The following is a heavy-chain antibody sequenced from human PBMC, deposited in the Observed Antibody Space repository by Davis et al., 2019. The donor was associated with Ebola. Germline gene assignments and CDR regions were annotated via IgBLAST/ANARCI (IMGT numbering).Heavy chain of an antibody. Sequence: MPSETLSLTCTVSGGSISSYYWSWIRQPPGKGLEWIGYIYYSGSTNYNPSLKSRVTISVDTSKNQFSLKLSSVTAADTAVYYCASRTYYYYGMDVWGQGTTVTVSS. J-gene: IGHJ6*02. CDR1: GGSISSYY. CDR3: ASRTYYYYGMDV. CDR2: IYYSGST. V-gene: IGHV4-59*01.